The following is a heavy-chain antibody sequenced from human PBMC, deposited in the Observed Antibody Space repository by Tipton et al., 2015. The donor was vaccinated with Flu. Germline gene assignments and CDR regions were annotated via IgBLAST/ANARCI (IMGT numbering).Heavy chain of an antibody. Sequence: TLSLTCTVSGGSISSYYWSWIRQPPGKGLEWIGYIYYSGSTNYNPSLKSRVTISVDTSKNQFSLKLSSVTAADTAVYYGAREGANWGQGTLVTVSS. D-gene: IGHD3-16*01. CDR2: IYYSGST. CDR3: AREGAN. J-gene: IGHJ4*02. V-gene: IGHV4-59*01. CDR1: GGSISSYY.